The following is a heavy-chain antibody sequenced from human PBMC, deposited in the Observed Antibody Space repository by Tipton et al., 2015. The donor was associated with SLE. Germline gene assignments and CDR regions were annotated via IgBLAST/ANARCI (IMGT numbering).Heavy chain of an antibody. Sequence: TLSLTCTVSGVSISSYFWSWIRQPPGKGLEWIAYIYYSGSANYNPSLKSRVTLSVDTSKNQFSLKLSSVTAADTAVYYCASPGSSGCIDYWGQGTLVTVSS. J-gene: IGHJ4*02. CDR1: GVSISSYF. CDR2: IYYSGSA. D-gene: IGHD6-19*01. V-gene: IGHV4-59*08. CDR3: ASPGSSGCIDY.